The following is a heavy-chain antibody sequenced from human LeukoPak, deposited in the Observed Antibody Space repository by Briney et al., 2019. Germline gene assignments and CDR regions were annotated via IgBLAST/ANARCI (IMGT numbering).Heavy chain of an antibody. D-gene: IGHD3-22*01. J-gene: IGHJ4*02. CDR1: GFTFSDYY. V-gene: IGHV3-11*01. CDR2: ISSSGSTI. CDR3: ARAPDYYDSSVYFDY. Sequence: GGSLRLSCAASGFTFSDYYMSWIRQAPGKGLEWVSYISSSGSTIYYADSVKGRFTISRDNAKNSLYLQMNSLRAEDTAVYYCARAPDYYDSSVYFDYWGQGTLVTVSS.